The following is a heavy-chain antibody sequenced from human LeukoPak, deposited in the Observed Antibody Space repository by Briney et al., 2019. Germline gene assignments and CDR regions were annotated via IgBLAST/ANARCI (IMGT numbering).Heavy chain of an antibody. CDR1: GITFSSYG. Sequence: GVSLTLSCAASGITFSSYGMHWVRQAPGKGLEWMAVISYDGNNKYYADSVKGRFTISRDNSKNTPYLQMNSLRAEDTAVYYCAKALQVWLFGFDYWGQGTLVTVSS. CDR2: ISYDGNNK. J-gene: IGHJ4*02. CDR3: AKALQVWLFGFDY. D-gene: IGHD5-18*01. V-gene: IGHV3-30*18.